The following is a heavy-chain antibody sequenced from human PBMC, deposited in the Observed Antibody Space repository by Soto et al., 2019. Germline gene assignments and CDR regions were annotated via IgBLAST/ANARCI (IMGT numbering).Heavy chain of an antibody. J-gene: IGHJ6*02. CDR3: AGSIAVADYYYYYGMDV. CDR2: IKQDGSEK. D-gene: IGHD6-19*01. V-gene: IGHV3-7*01. CDR1: GFTFSSYW. Sequence: GGSLRLSCAASGFTFSSYWMSWVRQAPGEGLEWVANIKQDGSEKYYVDSVKGRFTISRDNAKNSLYLQMNSLRAEDTAVYYCAGSIAVADYYYYYGMDVWGQGTTVTVSS.